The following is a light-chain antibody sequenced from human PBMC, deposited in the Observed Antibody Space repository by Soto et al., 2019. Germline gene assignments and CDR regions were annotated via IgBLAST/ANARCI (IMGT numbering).Light chain of an antibody. CDR2: AAS. CDR3: QQYYSYPWT. Sequence: EIQMTQSPSSLSASVGDRVTITCRASQSISSYLNWYQQKPGKAPKVLIYAASSLQSGVPSRFSGSGSGTDFTLTISSLQPEDFATYYCQQYYSYPWTFGQGTKVDIK. J-gene: IGKJ1*01. CDR1: QSISSY. V-gene: IGKV1-39*01.